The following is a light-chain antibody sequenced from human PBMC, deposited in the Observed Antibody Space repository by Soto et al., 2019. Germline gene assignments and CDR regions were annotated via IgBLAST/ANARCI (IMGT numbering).Light chain of an antibody. CDR1: QSISNN. J-gene: IGKJ5*01. CDR2: GAS. V-gene: IGKV3-15*01. Sequence: EIVMTQYTSTLSVSPVESATVSCRASQSISNNLVWYQQKPGQAPRLLMYGASTRATGIPARFSGSGSGAEFTLTITSLEPEDFAVYYCQPRYNWQAFAHGTRLEIK. CDR3: QPRYNWQA.